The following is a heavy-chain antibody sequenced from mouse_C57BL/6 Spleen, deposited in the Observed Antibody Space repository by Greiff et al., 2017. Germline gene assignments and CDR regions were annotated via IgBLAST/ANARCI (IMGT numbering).Heavy chain of an antibody. CDR2: INPSNGGT. V-gene: IGHV1-53*01. CDR3: ARSPLTGVFDY. J-gene: IGHJ2*01. CDR1: GYTFTSYW. D-gene: IGHD4-1*01. Sequence: QVQLKQSGTELVKPGASVKLSCKASGYTFTSYWMHWVKQRPGQGLEWIGNINPSNGGTNYNEKFKSKATLTVDKSSSTAYMQLSSLTSDDSAVYYCARSPLTGVFDYWGQGTTLTVSS.